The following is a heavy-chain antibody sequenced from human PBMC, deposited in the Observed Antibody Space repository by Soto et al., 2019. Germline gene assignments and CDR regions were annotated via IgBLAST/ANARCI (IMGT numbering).Heavy chain of an antibody. J-gene: IGHJ2*01. V-gene: IGHV3-21*01. CDR3: ARIESGYSSSWYFDL. D-gene: IGHD6-13*01. Sequence: EVQLVESGGGLVKPGGSLRLSCAASGFTFSSYSMNWVRQAPGKGLEWVSSISSSSSYIYYADSVKGRFTISRDNAKNSLYLQMNSLRAEVTAVYYCARIESGYSSSWYFDLWGRGTLVTVSS. CDR1: GFTFSSYS. CDR2: ISSSSSYI.